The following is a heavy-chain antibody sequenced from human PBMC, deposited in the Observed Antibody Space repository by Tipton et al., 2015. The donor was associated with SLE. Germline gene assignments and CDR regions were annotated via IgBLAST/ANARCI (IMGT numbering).Heavy chain of an antibody. CDR3: ARARGDDIVVVVPWYFDL. J-gene: IGHJ2*01. CDR1: GGSISSSNW. Sequence: TLSLTCAVSGGSISSSNWWSWVRQPPGKGLEWIGEIYHSGSTNYNPSLKSRVTISVDKSKNQFSLKLSSVTAADTAVYYCARARGDDIVVVVPWYFDLWGRGTLVTVSS. D-gene: IGHD2-15*01. V-gene: IGHV4-4*02. CDR2: IYHSGST.